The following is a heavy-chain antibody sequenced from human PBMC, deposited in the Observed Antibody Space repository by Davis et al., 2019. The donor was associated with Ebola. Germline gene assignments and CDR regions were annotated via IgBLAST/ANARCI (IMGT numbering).Heavy chain of an antibody. D-gene: IGHD6-19*01. CDR3: ARVFGGYSSGWPFDY. CDR1: GYTFTSYG. Sequence: ASVKVSCKASGYTFTSYGISWVRQAPGQGLEWMGWISAYNGNTNYAQKLQGRVTMTTDTSTSTAYMALRSLRSDDTAVYYCARVFGGYSSGWPFDYWGQGTLVTVSS. V-gene: IGHV1-18*01. J-gene: IGHJ4*02. CDR2: ISAYNGNT.